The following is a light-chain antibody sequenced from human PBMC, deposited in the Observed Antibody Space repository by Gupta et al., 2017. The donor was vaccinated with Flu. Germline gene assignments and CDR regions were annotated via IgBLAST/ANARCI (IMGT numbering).Light chain of an antibody. J-gene: IGKJ4*01. V-gene: IGKV3-20*01. CDR1: RSVTDNF. Sequence: GTLSLSPGERATLSCRASRSVTDNFLAWFQLKPGQPPRRLIYGASSRATGIPDRFRGRGSGTDFTLTINALEPEDFAVYYCQQDGTLPLTFGGGTKVEIK. CDR2: GAS. CDR3: QQDGTLPLT.